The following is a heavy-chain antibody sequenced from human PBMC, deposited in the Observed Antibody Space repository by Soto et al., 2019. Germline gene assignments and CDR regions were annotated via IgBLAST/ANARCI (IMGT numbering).Heavy chain of an antibody. V-gene: IGHV1-18*01. CDR1: GYTFNSYG. Sequence: QVQLVQSGAEVKKPGASVKVSCKATGYTFNSYGFGWVRQAPGQGLEWMGWISAYNGKTNYAQKFQGRVTMTTDTPTSTAYMEVRSLGSDDTAVYYCARDSSPSTSGYFAYWGQGTLVTVSS. CDR2: ISAYNGKT. J-gene: IGHJ4*01. D-gene: IGHD2-2*01. CDR3: ARDSSPSTSGYFAY.